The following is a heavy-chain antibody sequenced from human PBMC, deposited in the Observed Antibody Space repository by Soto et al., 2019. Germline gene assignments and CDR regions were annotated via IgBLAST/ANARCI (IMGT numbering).Heavy chain of an antibody. J-gene: IGHJ3*02. CDR3: ARDTGYDHDAFDI. D-gene: IGHD5-12*01. V-gene: IGHV1-46*01. Sequence: GASVKVSCKASGYSFITSYHMHWVRQAPGQGLEWMGIINPTGSMTSYSQKFQGRLTMTRDTSTATDYMELSNLTSEDTALYFCARDTGYDHDAFDIWGQRTMVTVSS. CDR2: INPTGSMT. CDR1: GYSFITSYH.